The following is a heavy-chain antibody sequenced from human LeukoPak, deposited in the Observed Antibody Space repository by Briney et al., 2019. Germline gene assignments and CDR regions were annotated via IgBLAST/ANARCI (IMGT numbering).Heavy chain of an antibody. J-gene: IGHJ4*02. CDR1: RGSIRRDY. CDR3: ARAITIGGLFDY. D-gene: IGHD3-16*01. CDR2: ISYSGST. V-gene: IGHV4-59*01. Sequence: PSETPSLTCTVSRGSIRRDYWSWSPEPPGKGLGWSGDISYSGSTNYNPSLKSRVTISVDTSTHQFSLKLSSVTAADTAVYYCARAITIGGLFDYWGQGTLVTVSS.